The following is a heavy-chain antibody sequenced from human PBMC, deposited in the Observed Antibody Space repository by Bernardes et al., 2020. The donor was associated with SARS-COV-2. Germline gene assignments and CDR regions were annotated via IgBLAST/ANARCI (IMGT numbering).Heavy chain of an antibody. CDR2: ISYDGTNK. J-gene: IGHJ4*02. CDR1: GFTFSSFA. CDR3: ARDVHSSGDGGFDS. Sequence: GSLRLSCAASGFTFSSFAMNWVRQAPGKGLEWVADISYDGTNKYYADSVKGRFTISRDNSKNTLFLQMNSLRAEDTAVYYCARDVHSSGDGGFDSWGQGTLVTVSS. D-gene: IGHD6-19*01. V-gene: IGHV3-30*14.